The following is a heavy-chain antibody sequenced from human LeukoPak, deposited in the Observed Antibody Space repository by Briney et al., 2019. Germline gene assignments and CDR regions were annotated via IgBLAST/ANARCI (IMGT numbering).Heavy chain of an antibody. Sequence: GGSLRLSCAASGFTFSDYYMSWIRQAPGKGLEWVSSISSSSSYIYYADSVKGRFTISRDNAKNSLYLQMNSLRAEDTAVYYCARVGQWLPIDYWGQGTLVTVSS. CDR1: GFTFSDYY. D-gene: IGHD6-19*01. CDR3: ARVGQWLPIDY. V-gene: IGHV3-11*06. CDR2: ISSSSSYI. J-gene: IGHJ4*02.